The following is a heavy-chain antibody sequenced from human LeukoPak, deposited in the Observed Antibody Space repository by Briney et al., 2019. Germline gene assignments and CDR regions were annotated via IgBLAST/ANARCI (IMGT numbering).Heavy chain of an antibody. CDR3: AKGGSTNFYYGDV. J-gene: IGHJ6*02. D-gene: IGHD2/OR15-2a*01. CDR1: GGSMTNLY. Sequence: SETLSLTCSASGGSMTNLYWTWIRQPPGKGLEWIGDIYDSGSTTYNTSLESRVTISVDTSKNQFSLKLSSVTAADTAVYYCAKGGSTNFYYGDVWGQGTTVTVSS. CDR2: IYDSGST. V-gene: IGHV4-59*01.